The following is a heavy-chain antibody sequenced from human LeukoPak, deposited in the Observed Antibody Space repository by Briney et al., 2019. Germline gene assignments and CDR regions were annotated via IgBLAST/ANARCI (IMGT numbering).Heavy chain of an antibody. J-gene: IGHJ6*03. CDR3: ARSLFRFLEWSYRSYYYYYMDV. D-gene: IGHD3-3*01. CDR2: IIPIFGTA. CDR1: GGTFSSYA. Sequence: VKVPCKASGGTFSSYAISWVRQAPGQGVEWMGGIIPIFGTANYAQKFQGRVTITADKSTSTAYMELSSLRSEDTAVYFCARSLFRFLEWSYRSYYYYYMDVWGKGTTVTVSS. V-gene: IGHV1-69*13.